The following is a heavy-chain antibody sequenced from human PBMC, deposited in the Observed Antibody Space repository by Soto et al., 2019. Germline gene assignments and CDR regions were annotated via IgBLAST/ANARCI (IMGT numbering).Heavy chain of an antibody. CDR2: ISSSSYI. CDR3: ARVIVTTPRAYYYYYYGMDV. D-gene: IGHD4-4*01. CDR1: VFTFSSYS. V-gene: IGHV3-21*01. Sequence: TGGSLRLSCAASVFTFSSYSMNWVRQAPGKGLECVSSISSSSYIYYADSVKGRFTISRDNAKNSLYLQMNSLRAEDTAVYYCARVIVTTPRAYYYYYYGMDVWGQGTTVTVSS. J-gene: IGHJ6*02.